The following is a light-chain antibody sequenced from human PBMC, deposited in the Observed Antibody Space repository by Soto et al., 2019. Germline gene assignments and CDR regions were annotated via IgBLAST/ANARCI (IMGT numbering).Light chain of an antibody. Sequence: DIQMTQSPSTLSASVGDIVTITSRASPTINKWLAWYQQKPGKAPKLLISKASSLERGVPSRLSGSGSGTEFMLTISSRQPDEFATYSGQQYDSYPLTFGGGTKVDIK. V-gene: IGKV1-5*03. J-gene: IGKJ4*01. CDR2: KAS. CDR1: PTINKW. CDR3: QQYDSYPLT.